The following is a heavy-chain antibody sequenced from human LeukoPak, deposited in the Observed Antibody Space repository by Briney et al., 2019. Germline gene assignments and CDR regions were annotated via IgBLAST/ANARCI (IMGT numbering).Heavy chain of an antibody. J-gene: IGHJ4*02. CDR1: GGSISSSSYY. CDR2: IYYSGST. CDR3: ARIEVTMVRGGIDY. D-gene: IGHD3-10*01. V-gene: IGHV4-39*07. Sequence: SETLSLTCTVSGGSISSSSYYWGWIRQPPGKGLEWIGSIYYSGSTYYNPSLKSRVTISVDTSKNQFSLKLSSVTAADTAVYYCARIEVTMVRGGIDYWGQGTLVTVSS.